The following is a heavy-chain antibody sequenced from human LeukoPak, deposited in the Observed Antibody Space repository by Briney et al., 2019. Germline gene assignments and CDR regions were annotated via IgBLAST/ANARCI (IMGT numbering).Heavy chain of an antibody. D-gene: IGHD3-10*01. CDR2: IYSGGST. CDR3: ARDHYYDSGGYYSPFDY. J-gene: IGHJ4*02. CDR1: GFTVSSNY. V-gene: IGHV3-66*01. Sequence: GGSLRLSCAASGFTVSSNYMSWVRQAPGKGLEWVSVIYSGGSTYYADSVKGRFTISRDNSKNTLYLQMNSLRAEDTAVYYCARDHYYDSGGYYSPFDYWGQGTPVTVSS.